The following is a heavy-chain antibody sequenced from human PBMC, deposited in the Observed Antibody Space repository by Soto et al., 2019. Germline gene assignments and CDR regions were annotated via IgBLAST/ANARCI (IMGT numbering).Heavy chain of an antibody. CDR2: ISSTGADV. Sequence: QVQLVESGGGLVEPGGSLRLSCTASGFTFSDFYMFWIRQAPGKGPEWVSFISSTGADVYYADSLGGRFTVSRDNDKNVLFLQMSSLRVEDTGRYYCARPGPSGGFDPWGQGNLVSVSS. CDR3: ARPGPSGGFDP. V-gene: IGHV3-11*01. J-gene: IGHJ5*02. D-gene: IGHD6-19*01. CDR1: GFTFSDFY.